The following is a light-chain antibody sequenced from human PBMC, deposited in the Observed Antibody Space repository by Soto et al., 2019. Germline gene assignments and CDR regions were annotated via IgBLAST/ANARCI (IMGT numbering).Light chain of an antibody. J-gene: IGLJ2*01. V-gene: IGLV1-40*01. CDR3: QSYDSSLSVV. Sequence: QSVLTQPPSVSGAPGQRVTISCTGSSSNIGAGYDVHWYQQLPGTASKLLIYGNSNRPSGVPDRFSGSKSGTSASLAITKLQAEDEADYYCQSYDSSLSVVFGGGTKLTVL. CDR1: SSNIGAGYD. CDR2: GNS.